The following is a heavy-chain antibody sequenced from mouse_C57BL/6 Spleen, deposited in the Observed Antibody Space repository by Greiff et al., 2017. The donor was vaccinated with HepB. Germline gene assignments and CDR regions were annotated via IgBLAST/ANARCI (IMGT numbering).Heavy chain of an antibody. CDR2: IDPETGGT. V-gene: IGHV1-15*01. D-gene: IGHD1-1*01. CDR1: GYTFTDYE. CDR3: TRSRDYGTPYYFDY. Sequence: LVESGAELVRPGASVTLSCKASGYTFTDYEMHWVKQTPVHGLEWIGAIDPETGGTAYNQKFKGKAILTADKSSSTAYMELRSLTSEDSAVYYCTRSRDYGTPYYFDYWGQGTTLTVSS. J-gene: IGHJ2*01.